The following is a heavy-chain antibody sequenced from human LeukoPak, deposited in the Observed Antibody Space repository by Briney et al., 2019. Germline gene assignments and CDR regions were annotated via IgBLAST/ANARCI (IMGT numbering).Heavy chain of an antibody. J-gene: IGHJ4*02. CDR2: ISAYNGNT. V-gene: IGHV1-18*01. Sequence: ASVKVSCKASGYTFTSYGISWVRQAPGQGLEWMGWISAYNGNTNYAQKLQGRVTMTTHTSTSTAYMELRSLRSDDTAVYYCARARFREFDFDYWGQGTLVTVSS. CDR1: GYTFTSYG. D-gene: IGHD3-10*01. CDR3: ARARFREFDFDY.